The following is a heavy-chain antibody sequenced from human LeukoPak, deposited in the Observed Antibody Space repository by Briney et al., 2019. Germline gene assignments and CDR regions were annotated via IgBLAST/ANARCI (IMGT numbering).Heavy chain of an antibody. J-gene: IGHJ6*03. Sequence: SVKVSCKASGGTFSSYAISWVRQAPGQGLEWMGGIIPIFGTTNYAQKFQDRVTITADKSTSTAYMELSSLRSEDTAVYCCARGVGLTGYSSSWYSGYYYYMDVWGKGTTVTVSS. CDR1: GGTFSSYA. CDR3: ARGVGLTGYSSSWYSGYYYYMDV. D-gene: IGHD6-13*01. CDR2: IIPIFGTT. V-gene: IGHV1-69*06.